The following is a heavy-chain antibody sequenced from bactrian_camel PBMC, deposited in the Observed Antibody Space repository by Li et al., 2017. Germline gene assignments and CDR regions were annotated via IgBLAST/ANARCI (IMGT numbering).Heavy chain of an antibody. CDR3: AAEGLLFRLRCPDEYNY. Sequence: VQLVESGGGLVQPGGSLRVSCAASGFTFSNFAMTWVRQAPGKGLEWVSAINGGGGRIVYADSVKGRFTISRDNAKNTLYLQMNSLKAEDTAMYYCAAEGLLFRLRCPDEYNYWGQGTQVTVS. CDR2: INGGGGRI. J-gene: IGHJ4*01. D-gene: IGHD3*01. V-gene: IGHV3S42*01. CDR1: GFTFSNFA.